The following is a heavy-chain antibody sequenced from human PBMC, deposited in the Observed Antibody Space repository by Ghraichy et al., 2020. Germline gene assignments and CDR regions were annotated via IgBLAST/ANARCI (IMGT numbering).Heavy chain of an antibody. V-gene: IGHV3-48*01. CDR1: GFSFSSAD. D-gene: IGHD3-10*01. Sequence: LSLTCAASGFSFSSADMNWVRQAPGKGLEWLSYISSGSYTIYYADSVRGRFTISRDNAKKSLYLQMKSLRADDTAVYYCATDPGSPSFAWGQGTLLTVSS. J-gene: IGHJ4*02. CDR3: ATDPGSPSFA. CDR2: ISSGSYTI.